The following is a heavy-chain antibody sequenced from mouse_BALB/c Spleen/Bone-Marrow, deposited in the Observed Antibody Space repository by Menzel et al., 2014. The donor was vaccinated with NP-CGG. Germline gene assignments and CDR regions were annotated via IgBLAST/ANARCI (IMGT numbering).Heavy chain of an antibody. D-gene: IGHD1-1*01. CDR1: GFSLTSYG. J-gene: IGHJ2*01. CDR2: IRAGGST. Sequence: VQVVESGPGLVAPSQSLSITCTVSGFSLTSYGVHWVRQPPGKGLEWLGVIRAGGSTNYNSALMSGLSISKDNSKSQVFLKMSSLQTDDTAMYYCARDNYGSRVFDYWGQGTTLTVSS. V-gene: IGHV2-9*02. CDR3: ARDNYGSRVFDY.